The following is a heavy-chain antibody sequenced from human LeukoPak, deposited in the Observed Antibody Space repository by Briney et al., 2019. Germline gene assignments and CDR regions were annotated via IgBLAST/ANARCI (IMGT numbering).Heavy chain of an antibody. D-gene: IGHD3-22*01. CDR2: ISYDGSNK. J-gene: IGHJ6*03. CDR1: GFTFSSYA. CDR3: ARDSHYYDSSGYSNADYYYYMDV. Sequence: GGSLRLSCAASGFTFSSYAMHWVRQAPGKGLEWVAVISYDGSNKYYADSVKGRFTISRDNSKNTLYLQMNSLRAEDTAVYYCARDSHYYDSSGYSNADYYYYMDVWGKGTTVTVSS. V-gene: IGHV3-30*04.